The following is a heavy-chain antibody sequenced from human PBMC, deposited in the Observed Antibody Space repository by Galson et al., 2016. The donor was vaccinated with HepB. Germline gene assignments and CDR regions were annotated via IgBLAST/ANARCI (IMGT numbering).Heavy chain of an antibody. CDR3: ARDLFSPITVFGVIKGDNYYGMDV. CDR2: INPSDGST. V-gene: IGHV1-46*01. CDR1: GYTFTSYY. J-gene: IGHJ6*02. Sequence: SVKVSCKASGYTFTSYYMHWVRQAPGQGPEWMGIINPSDGSTNYAQNFQGRVIMTRDTSTSTVYMELSSLRSEDTAGYYCARDLFSPITVFGVIKGDNYYGMDVWGQGTTVTVSS. D-gene: IGHD3-3*01.